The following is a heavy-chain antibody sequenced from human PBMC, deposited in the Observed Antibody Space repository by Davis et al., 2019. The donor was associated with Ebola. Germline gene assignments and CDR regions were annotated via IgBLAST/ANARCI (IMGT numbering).Heavy chain of an antibody. CDR2: FPGSGGGP. J-gene: IGHJ6*02. CDR3: AKGGRSYYYYYGMDV. V-gene: IGHV3-23*01. Sequence: GESLKISCAASGFTFSTNYMSWVRQAPGKGLEWVSTFPGSGGGPSYADSVKGRFTISRDNSKNTLYLQMNSLRAEDTAVYNCAKGGRSYYYYYGMDVWGQGTTVTVSS. CDR1: GFTFSTNY.